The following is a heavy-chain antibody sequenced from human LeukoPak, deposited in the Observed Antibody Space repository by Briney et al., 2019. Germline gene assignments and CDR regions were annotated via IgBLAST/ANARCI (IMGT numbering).Heavy chain of an antibody. CDR2: INQEGSEK. CDR1: EFTFSSHW. V-gene: IGHV3-7*01. Sequence: GGSLRLSCVGSEFTFSSHWMGWFRQAPGKGLEWVANINQEGSEKYYVDSVKGRFTISRDNAKTSLYLQMNSLRAEDTAVYYCARGFGLDHWGQGTLVTVSA. CDR3: ARGFGLDH. J-gene: IGHJ4*02. D-gene: IGHD3-10*01.